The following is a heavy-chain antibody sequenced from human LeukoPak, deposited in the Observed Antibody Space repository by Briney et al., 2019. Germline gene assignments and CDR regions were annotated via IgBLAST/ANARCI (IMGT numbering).Heavy chain of an antibody. J-gene: IGHJ4*02. CDR1: GFTFNDYS. CDR2: ITSSSSTI. Sequence: GGSLRLSCAASGFTFNDYSMNWVRHAPGKGLEWVSYITSSSSTIYYTDSVKGRFTISRDNAKNSLYLQMNSLRAEDTAMYYCARARFLESYFDYWGQGTLVTVSS. CDR3: ARARFLESYFDY. V-gene: IGHV3-48*01. D-gene: IGHD3-3*01.